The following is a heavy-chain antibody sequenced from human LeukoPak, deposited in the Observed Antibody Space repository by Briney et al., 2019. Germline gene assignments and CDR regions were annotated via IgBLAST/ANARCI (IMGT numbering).Heavy chain of an antibody. CDR3: AREFHDILTGYPYFDY. D-gene: IGHD3-9*01. CDR1: GGTFSSYA. J-gene: IGHJ4*02. V-gene: IGHV1-69*13. CDR2: IIPIFGTA. Sequence: SVKVSCNASGGTFSSYAISWVRQPPGQGLEWMGRIIPIFGTANYAQKFQGRFTITPDESTSTAYMELRSLRSEDTVVYYWAREFHDILTGYPYFDYWGQGTLVTVSS.